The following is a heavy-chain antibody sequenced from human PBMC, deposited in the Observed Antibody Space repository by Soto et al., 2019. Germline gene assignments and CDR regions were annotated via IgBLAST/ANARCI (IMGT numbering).Heavy chain of an antibody. CDR3: ARGPTVSPGGYYYGMDV. Sequence: GGSLRLSCAASGFTFSYYWMSWVRHAPGKGLEWVANIKQDGSEKYYVDSVKGRFTISRDNAKNSLCLQMNSLRAEDTAVYYCARGPTVSPGGYYYGMDVWGQGTTVTVSS. CDR2: IKQDGSEK. D-gene: IGHD4-4*01. V-gene: IGHV3-7*03. CDR1: GFTFSYYW. J-gene: IGHJ6*02.